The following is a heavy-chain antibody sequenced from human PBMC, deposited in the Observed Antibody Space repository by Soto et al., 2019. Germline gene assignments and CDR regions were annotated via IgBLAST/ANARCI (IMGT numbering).Heavy chain of an antibody. V-gene: IGHV3-21*01. CDR1: GFTFSSYS. D-gene: IGHD6-19*01. Sequence: EVQLVESGGGLVKPGGSLRLSCAASGFTFSSYSMNWVRQAPGKGLEWVSSISSSSSYIYYADSVKGRFTISRDNAKNSLYLQMNSLRAEDTAVYYCARARGRAVAGTGFDYWGQGTLVTVSS. CDR2: ISSSSSYI. CDR3: ARARGRAVAGTGFDY. J-gene: IGHJ4*02.